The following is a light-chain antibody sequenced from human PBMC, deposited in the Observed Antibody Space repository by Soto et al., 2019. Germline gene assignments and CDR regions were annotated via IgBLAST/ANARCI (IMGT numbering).Light chain of an antibody. CDR1: QSCRNS. J-gene: IGKJ1*01. Sequence: DLQMTQSPSTLSASVRDRVTITCRASQSCRNSLAWYQQKAGKAPTLLIYDASTLQSGVPSRFSGSGSGTEFSLTISSLQPEDFATYYCLCYITYPWTFGQGTKVDIK. CDR3: LCYITYPWT. CDR2: DAS. V-gene: IGKV1-5*01.